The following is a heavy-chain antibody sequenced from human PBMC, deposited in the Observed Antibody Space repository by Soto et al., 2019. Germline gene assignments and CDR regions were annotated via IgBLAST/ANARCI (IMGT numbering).Heavy chain of an antibody. Sequence: ASVKVSCKASGGTFSSYAISWVRQAHGQGLEWMGGIIPIFGTANYAQKFQGRVTITADESTSTAYMELSSLRSEDTAVYYCARGGYSSSWEYYYGMDVWGQGTTVTVSS. CDR2: IIPIFGTA. D-gene: IGHD6-13*01. CDR1: GGTFSSYA. J-gene: IGHJ6*02. V-gene: IGHV1-69*13. CDR3: ARGGYSSSWEYYYGMDV.